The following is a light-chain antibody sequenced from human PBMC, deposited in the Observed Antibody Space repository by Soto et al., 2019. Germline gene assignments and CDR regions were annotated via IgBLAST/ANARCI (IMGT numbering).Light chain of an antibody. CDR1: QSVSYY. Sequence: EIVLTQSPGTLSLSPGERGTLSCRASQSVSYYVAWYQQKSGQAPRLLIYDASRRATGIPDRFSGSGYGTDFTLTISRLEHEDFAVYYCQQYSSAPRMYVFGQGTKLEIK. CDR3: QQYSSAPRMYV. V-gene: IGKV3-20*01. J-gene: IGKJ2*01. CDR2: DAS.